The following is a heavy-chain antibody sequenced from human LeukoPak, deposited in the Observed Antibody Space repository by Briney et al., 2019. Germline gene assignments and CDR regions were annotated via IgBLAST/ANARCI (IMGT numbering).Heavy chain of an antibody. D-gene: IGHD2-15*01. CDR1: GFTFRNYW. Sequence: PGGSLRLSCAASGFTFRNYWMCWFRQAPGKGLEWVANTKPDGSAAYYADSVRGRFTTSRDNANKFLYLQMNRLRAEDTAVYYCARDGGLNTTFDYWGQGTLVTVSS. CDR3: ARDGGLNTTFDY. CDR2: TKPDGSAA. J-gene: IGHJ4*02. V-gene: IGHV3-7*01.